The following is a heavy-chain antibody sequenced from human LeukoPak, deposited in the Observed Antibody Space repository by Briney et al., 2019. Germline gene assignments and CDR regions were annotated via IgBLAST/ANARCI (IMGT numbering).Heavy chain of an antibody. D-gene: IGHD3-3*01. J-gene: IGHJ6*02. CDR2: IYYSGST. CDR3: ASRLGSGMDV. V-gene: IGHV4-39*01. CDR1: GGSISSSSYY. Sequence: PSETLSLTCTVSGGSISSSSYYWGWIRQPTGKGLEWIGSIYYSGSTYYNPSLKSRVTISVDTSKNQFSLKLSSVTAADTAAYYCASRLGSGMDVWGQGTTVTVSS.